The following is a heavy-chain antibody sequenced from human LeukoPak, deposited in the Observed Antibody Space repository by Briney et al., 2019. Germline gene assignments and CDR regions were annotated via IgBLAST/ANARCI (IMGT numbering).Heavy chain of an antibody. V-gene: IGHV4-39*01. D-gene: IGHD2-2*01. Sequence: SETLSLTCTVSGGSISSSSYYWGWIRQPPGKGLEWIGSIYYSGSTYYNPSLKSRVTISVDTSKNLFSLKLSSVTAADTAVYYCARHDIVVVPAAIRGGHFDYWGQGTLVTVSS. CDR3: ARHDIVVVPAAIRGGHFDY. CDR1: GGSISSSSYY. CDR2: IYYSGST. J-gene: IGHJ4*02.